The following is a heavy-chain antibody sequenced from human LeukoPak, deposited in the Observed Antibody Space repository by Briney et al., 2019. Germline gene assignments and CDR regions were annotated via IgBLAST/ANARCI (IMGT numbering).Heavy chain of an antibody. J-gene: IGHJ3*02. D-gene: IGHD3-10*01. CDR3: ARLINRGRAFDI. CDR2: IIPNSGGT. Sequence: ASVKVSCKASGYIFTGYYMHWVRQAPGQGLEWMGWIIPNSGGTNYAQNLQGRVTITRDTSMSTAYMELSSLRSDDTAVYYCARLINRGRAFDIWGQGTVVTVSS. CDR1: GYIFTGYY. V-gene: IGHV1-2*02.